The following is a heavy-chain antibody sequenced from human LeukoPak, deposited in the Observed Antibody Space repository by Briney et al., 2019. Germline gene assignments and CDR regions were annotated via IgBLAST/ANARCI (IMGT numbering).Heavy chain of an antibody. D-gene: IGHD6-13*01. CDR3: ARASSSWDNWFDP. Sequence: SETLSLTCTVSGGSISSYYWSWLRQPPGKGLEWVGYIYYSGSTNYNPSLTSRVTISVDTSKNQFSLKLSSVTAADTAVYYCARASSSWDNWFDPWGQGTLVTVSS. CDR2: IYYSGST. V-gene: IGHV4-59*01. J-gene: IGHJ5*02. CDR1: GGSISSYY.